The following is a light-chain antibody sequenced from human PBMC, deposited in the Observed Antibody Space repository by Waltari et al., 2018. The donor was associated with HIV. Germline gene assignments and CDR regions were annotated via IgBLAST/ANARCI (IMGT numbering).Light chain of an antibody. J-gene: IGLJ3*02. CDR2: EVN. V-gene: IGLV2-8*01. CDR3: NSYAGSNNWV. Sequence: QSALTQPPSASGSPGQSVTISCTGTSSDVGGSKYVSWYQQHPGKAPKLMIYEVNKRPSGVPDRFSGSKSANTAALTVSGRQADDEADYYCNSYAGSNNWVFGGGTKLTVL. CDR1: SSDVGGSKY.